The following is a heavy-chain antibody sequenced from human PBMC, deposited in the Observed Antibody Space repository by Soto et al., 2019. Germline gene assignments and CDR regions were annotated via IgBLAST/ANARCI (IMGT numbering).Heavy chain of an antibody. Sequence: SVKVSCKASGGTFSSYAISWVRQAPGQGLEWMGGIIPIFGTANYAQKFQGRVTITADESTSTAYMELSSLGSEDTAVYYCARDPAPTMIVGLAYWGQGTLVTVSS. CDR2: IIPIFGTA. D-gene: IGHD3-22*01. CDR1: GGTFSSYA. CDR3: ARDPAPTMIVGLAY. V-gene: IGHV1-69*13. J-gene: IGHJ4*02.